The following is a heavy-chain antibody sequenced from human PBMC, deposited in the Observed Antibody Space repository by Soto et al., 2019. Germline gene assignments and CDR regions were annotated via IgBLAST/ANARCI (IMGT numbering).Heavy chain of an antibody. CDR2: IIPIFGTA. CDR3: ATVEMATIVNYGMDV. Sequence: SVKVSCKASGGTFSSYAISWVRQAPGQGLEWMGGIIPIFGTANYAQKFQGRVTITADESTSTAYMELSGLRSEDTAVYYCATVEMATIVNYGMDVWGQGTTVTVSS. D-gene: IGHD5-12*01. CDR1: GGTFSSYA. J-gene: IGHJ6*02. V-gene: IGHV1-69*13.